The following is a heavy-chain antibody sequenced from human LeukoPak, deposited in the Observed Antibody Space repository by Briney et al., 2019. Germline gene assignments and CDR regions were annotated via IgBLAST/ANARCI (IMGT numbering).Heavy chain of an antibody. J-gene: IGHJ4*02. Sequence: GGSLRLSCAASGFTFSSYGMHWVRQAPGKGLEWVAFIRYDGSNKYYADSVKGRFTISRDNSKNTLYLQMNSLRAEDTAVYYCAKKETVVSPGNYFDHWGQGTLVTVSS. V-gene: IGHV3-30*02. CDR2: IRYDGSNK. D-gene: IGHD4-23*01. CDR1: GFTFSSYG. CDR3: AKKETVVSPGNYFDH.